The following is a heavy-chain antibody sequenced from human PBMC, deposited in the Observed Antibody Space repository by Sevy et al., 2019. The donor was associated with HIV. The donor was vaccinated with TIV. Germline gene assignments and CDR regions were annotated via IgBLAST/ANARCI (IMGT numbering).Heavy chain of an antibody. Sequence: GGSLRLSCAASGFTLNKYSMSWVRQPPGKGLEWVATLSFGCGEIKYADSVKGRFTISRDNSKNSFYLQMNNLRAEDTALYYCSREGCTKPHDYWGQGTLVTVSS. V-gene: IGHV3-23*01. CDR3: SREGCTKPHDY. CDR2: LSFGCGEI. D-gene: IGHD2-8*01. J-gene: IGHJ4*02. CDR1: GFTLNKYS.